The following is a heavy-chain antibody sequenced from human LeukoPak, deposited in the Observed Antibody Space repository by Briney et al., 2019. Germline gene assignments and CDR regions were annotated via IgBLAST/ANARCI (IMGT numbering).Heavy chain of an antibody. CDR3: ARGRYQYYYDSSGYLYWFDY. D-gene: IGHD3-22*01. CDR2: INHSGST. V-gene: IGHV4-34*01. J-gene: IGHJ4*02. CDR1: GGSFSGYY. Sequence: SETLSLTCAVYGGSFSGYYWSWIRQPPGKGLEWIGEINHSGSTNYNPSLKSRVSISVDTSKNQFSLKLSSVTAADTAVYYCARGRYQYYYDSSGYLYWFDYWGQGTLVTVSS.